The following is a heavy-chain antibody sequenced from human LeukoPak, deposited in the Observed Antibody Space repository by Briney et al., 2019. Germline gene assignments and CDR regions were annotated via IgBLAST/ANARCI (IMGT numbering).Heavy chain of an antibody. CDR2: IIPIFGTA. Sequence: SVKVSCKASGGTFSSYAISWVRRAPGQGLEWMGGIIPIFGTANYAQKFQGRVTITADESTSTAYMELSSLRSGDTAVYYCARDSEAYYGSGSYRFFDYWGQGTLVTVSS. D-gene: IGHD3-10*01. CDR3: ARDSEAYYGSGSYRFFDY. V-gene: IGHV1-69*13. CDR1: GGTFSSYA. J-gene: IGHJ4*02.